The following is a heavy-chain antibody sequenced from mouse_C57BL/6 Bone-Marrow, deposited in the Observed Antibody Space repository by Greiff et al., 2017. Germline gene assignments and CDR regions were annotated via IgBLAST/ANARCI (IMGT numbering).Heavy chain of an antibody. CDR1: GYTFTSYW. V-gene: IGHV1-74*01. J-gene: IGHJ3*01. Sequence: VQLQQPGADLVKPGASVTVSCKASGYTFTSYWMPWVKPRPCQGLQWIGRLHPSDSDTTYHQKLYGKATLTVDRSSSTAYMQLSSLTSEDAAVYYCAIRPGFADWGQGTLVTVSA. CDR3: AIRPGFAD. CDR2: LHPSDSDT.